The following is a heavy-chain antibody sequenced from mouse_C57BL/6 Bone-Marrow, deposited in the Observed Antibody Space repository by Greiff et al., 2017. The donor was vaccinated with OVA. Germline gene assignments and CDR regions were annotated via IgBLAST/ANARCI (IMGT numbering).Heavy chain of an antibody. CDR2: ISYDGSN. V-gene: IGHV3-6*01. CDR3: ARGTGNDY. CDR1: GYSITSGYY. Sequence: EVKLQESGPGLVKPSQSLSLTCSVTGYSITSGYYWNWIRQFPGNKLEWMGYISYDGSNNYNPSLKNRISITRDTSKNQFFLKLNSVTTEDTATYYCARGTGNDYWGQGTTLTVSS. J-gene: IGHJ2*01.